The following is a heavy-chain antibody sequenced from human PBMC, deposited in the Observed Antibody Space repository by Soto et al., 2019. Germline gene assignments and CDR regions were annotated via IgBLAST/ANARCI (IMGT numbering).Heavy chain of an antibody. Sequence: GASVKVSCKASGYTFTSYAMHWVRQAPGQRLEWMGWINAGNGNTKYSQKFQGRVTITRDTSASTAYMELSSLRSEDTAVYYCARYRDTAMRMDVWGQGTTVTVSS. CDR2: INAGNGNT. CDR1: GYTFTSYA. CDR3: ARYRDTAMRMDV. D-gene: IGHD5-18*01. J-gene: IGHJ6*02. V-gene: IGHV1-3*01.